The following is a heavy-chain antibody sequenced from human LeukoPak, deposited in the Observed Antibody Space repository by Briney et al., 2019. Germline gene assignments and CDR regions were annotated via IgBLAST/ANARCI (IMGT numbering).Heavy chain of an antibody. V-gene: IGHV4-59*08. CDR3: ARLTAYFDL. Sequence: SETLSLTCTVSGGSINSYSWSWIRQPPGKALEWIGHIYYTVSTKYSPSLKSRVTISVDTSKNQFSLKVTSVTAADTAVYYCARLTAYFDLWGRGTLVTVSS. CDR2: IYYTVST. CDR1: GGSINSYS. J-gene: IGHJ2*01.